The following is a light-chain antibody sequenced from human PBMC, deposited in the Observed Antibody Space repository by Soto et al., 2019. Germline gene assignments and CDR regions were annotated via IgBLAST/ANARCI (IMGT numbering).Light chain of an antibody. J-gene: IGKJ2*01. CDR3: NQYGSSPGT. CDR1: QSVRSSY. Sequence: EIVLTQSPGILSLSPGERATLSCRASQSVRSSYLAWYQHKPGKAPRLLIYGASSRATGIPDTFSGSGSGTDFTITIGRLETEDFAVYFCNQYGSSPGTFGQGTKLEIK. V-gene: IGKV3-20*01. CDR2: GAS.